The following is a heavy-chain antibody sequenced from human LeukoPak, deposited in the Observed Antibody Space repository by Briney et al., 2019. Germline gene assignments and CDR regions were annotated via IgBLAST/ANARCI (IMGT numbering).Heavy chain of an antibody. CDR3: ATRVVAATADAFDI. CDR1: GGSISSGGYY. J-gene: IGHJ3*02. D-gene: IGHD2-15*01. V-gene: IGHV4-31*03. Sequence: SETLSLTCTVSGGSISSGGYYWSWIRQHPGKGLEWIGYIYYSGSTYYNPSLKSRVTISVDTSKNQFSLKLSSVTAADTAVYYCATRVVAATADAFDIWGQGTMVTVSS. CDR2: IYYSGST.